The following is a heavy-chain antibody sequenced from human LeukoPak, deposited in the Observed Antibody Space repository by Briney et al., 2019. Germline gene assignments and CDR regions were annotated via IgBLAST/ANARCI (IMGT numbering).Heavy chain of an antibody. D-gene: IGHD3-10*01. Sequence: SGPTLVNPTQTLTLTCTLSGFSLGTSGVAVAWIRQPPGKALEYLGLIYWDDDKRYNPSLEARLTITKDTSKNQVLLRMTNMDPVDTATYYCAHRFGSGTFYYFDYWGQGTLVTVSS. CDR3: AHRFGSGTFYYFDY. V-gene: IGHV2-5*02. J-gene: IGHJ4*02. CDR2: IYWDDDK. CDR1: GFSLGTSGVA.